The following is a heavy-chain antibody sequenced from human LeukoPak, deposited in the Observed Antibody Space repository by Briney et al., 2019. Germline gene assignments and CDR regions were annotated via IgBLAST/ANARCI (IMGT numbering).Heavy chain of an antibody. V-gene: IGHV3-48*03. CDR3: ARRLRRNYFDY. J-gene: IGHJ4*02. Sequence: GGSLRLSCAASGFTFSSYEMNWVRQAPGKGLEWVSYISGSGSTIYYADSVKGRFTISRDNAKNSLYLQMNSLRAEDTAVYYCARRLRRNYFDYWGQGTLVTVSS. D-gene: IGHD4-17*01. CDR2: ISGSGSTI. CDR1: GFTFSSYE.